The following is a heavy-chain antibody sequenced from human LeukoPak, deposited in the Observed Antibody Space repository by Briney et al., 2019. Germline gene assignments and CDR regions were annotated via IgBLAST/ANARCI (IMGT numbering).Heavy chain of an antibody. J-gene: IGHJ4*02. D-gene: IGHD5-24*01. CDR3: ARDPEGRDGFY. Sequence: GGSLRLSCAASGFTFSDFGMHWVHQAPGKGLEWVAVIWYDGSNEYYADSVKGRFTISRDNSKNTLYLQMNSLSAEDTAVYYCARDPEGRDGFYWGQGTLVTVSS. CDR1: GFTFSDFG. CDR2: IWYDGSNE. V-gene: IGHV3-33*01.